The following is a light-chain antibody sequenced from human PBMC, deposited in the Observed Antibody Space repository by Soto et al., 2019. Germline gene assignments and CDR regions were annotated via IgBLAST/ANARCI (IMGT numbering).Light chain of an antibody. CDR1: SSDVGGYNY. CDR2: EVS. Sequence: SALTQPASVSGSPGQSITISCTGTSSDVGGYNYVSWYQQHPGKAPKLMIYEVSNRPSGVSNRFSGSKSGNTASLTISGLQAEDEADHYCSSYTSTSTLEVSGTGTKVTVL. CDR3: SSYTSTSTLEV. J-gene: IGLJ1*01. V-gene: IGLV2-14*01.